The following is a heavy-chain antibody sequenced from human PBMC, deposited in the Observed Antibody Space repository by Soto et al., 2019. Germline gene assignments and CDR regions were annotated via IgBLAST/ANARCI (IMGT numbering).Heavy chain of an antibody. CDR3: ARGGCSSTSCYYYYGMDV. D-gene: IGHD2-2*01. V-gene: IGHV4-59*01. CDR1: GGSISSYY. CDR2: IYYSGST. Sequence: SETLSLTCTVSGGSISSYYWSWIRQPPGKGLEWIGYIYYSGSTNYNPSLKSRVTISVDTSKNQFSLKLSSVTATDTAVYYCARGGCSSTSCYYYYGMDVWGQGTTVTVSS. J-gene: IGHJ6*02.